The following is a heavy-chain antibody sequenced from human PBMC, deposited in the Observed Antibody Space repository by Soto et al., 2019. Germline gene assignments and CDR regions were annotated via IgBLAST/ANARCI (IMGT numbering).Heavy chain of an antibody. CDR3: AKFFGSWLVPTQFDY. CDR2: ISGSGGST. D-gene: IGHD6-19*01. V-gene: IGHV3-23*01. Sequence: GGSLRLSCAASGFTFSSYAMSWVRQAPGKGLEWVSAISGSGGSTYYADSVKGRFTISRDNSKNTLYLQMNSLRAEDTAVYYCAKFFGSWLVPTQFDYWGQGTLVTVSS. CDR1: GFTFSSYA. J-gene: IGHJ4*02.